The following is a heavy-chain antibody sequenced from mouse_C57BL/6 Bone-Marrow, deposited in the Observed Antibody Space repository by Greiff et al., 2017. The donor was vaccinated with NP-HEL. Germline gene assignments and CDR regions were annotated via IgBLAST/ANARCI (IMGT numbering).Heavy chain of an antibody. V-gene: IGHV5-15*01. Sequence: EVQLQESGGGLVQPGGSLKLSCAASGFTFSDYGMAWVRQAPRKGPEWVAFISNLAYSIYYADTVTGRFTISRENAKNTLYLEMSSLRSEDTAMYYCARHHYYGFDYWGQGTTLTVSS. J-gene: IGHJ2*01. D-gene: IGHD1-2*01. CDR3: ARHHYYGFDY. CDR2: ISNLAYSI. CDR1: GFTFSDYG.